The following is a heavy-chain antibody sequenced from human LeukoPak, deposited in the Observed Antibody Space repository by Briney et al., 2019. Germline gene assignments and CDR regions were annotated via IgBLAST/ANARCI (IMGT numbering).Heavy chain of an antibody. V-gene: IGHV5-51*01. Sequence: GESLKISCKGSGYSFTSYWIGWVRQMPGKGLEWMGIIYPGDSDTRYSPSFQGQVTISADKSISTAYLQWSSLKASDTAMYYCARHFVVVPAADGAFDIWGQGTMVTVSS. CDR1: GYSFTSYW. D-gene: IGHD2-2*01. J-gene: IGHJ3*02. CDR3: ARHFVVVPAADGAFDI. CDR2: IYPGDSDT.